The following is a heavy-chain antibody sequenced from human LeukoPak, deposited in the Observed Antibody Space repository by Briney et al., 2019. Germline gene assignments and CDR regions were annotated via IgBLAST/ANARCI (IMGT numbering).Heavy chain of an antibody. V-gene: IGHV1-46*01. CDR2: ISPSGGTT. CDR1: GYTFTSYY. J-gene: IGHJ4*02. Sequence: GASVKVSCTASGYTFTSYYMHWVRQAPGQGLEWMGIISPSGGTTSYAQKFQGRVTMTRDTSTSTVYVELSSLRSEDTAVYYCAREDRSIWTYFDYWGQGTLVTVSS. D-gene: IGHD1-1*01. CDR3: AREDRSIWTYFDY.